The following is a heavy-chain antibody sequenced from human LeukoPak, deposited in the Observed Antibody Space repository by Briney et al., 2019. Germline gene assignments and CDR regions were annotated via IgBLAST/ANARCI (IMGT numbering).Heavy chain of an antibody. J-gene: IGHJ4*02. CDR1: GFXLSRSW. Sequence: GGSLRLSCAASGFXLSRSWISWVRQAPGKGLEWVANINQDGSEKNYVDSVKGRFTISRDNAKNSLYLQMNSLRAEDTAVYYCARAYQTDYWGQGTLVTVSS. CDR2: INQDGSEK. D-gene: IGHD2-2*01. CDR3: ARAYQTDY. V-gene: IGHV3-7*05.